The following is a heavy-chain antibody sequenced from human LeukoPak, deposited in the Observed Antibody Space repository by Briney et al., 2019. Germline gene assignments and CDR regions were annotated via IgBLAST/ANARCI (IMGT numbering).Heavy chain of an antibody. CDR2: INSDGSST. CDR1: GFTFSSYW. D-gene: IGHD3-9*01. V-gene: IGHV3-74*01. J-gene: IGHJ4*02. Sequence: GGSLRLSCAASGFTFSSYWMHWVRQAPGKGLVWVSRINSDGSSTSYADSVKGRFTISRDNAKNSLYLQMNSLRAEDTAVYYRAREANVGGFDWFHAYYFDYWGQGTLVTVSS. CDR3: AREANVGGFDWFHAYYFDY.